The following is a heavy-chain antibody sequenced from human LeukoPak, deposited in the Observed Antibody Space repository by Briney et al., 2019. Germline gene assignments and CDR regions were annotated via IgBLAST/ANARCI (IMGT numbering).Heavy chain of an antibody. CDR2: ISYDGSNK. Sequence: GSLILSCAASGFTFSSYAMHWVRQAPGKGLEWVAVISYDGSNKYYADSVKGRFTISRDNSKNTLYLQMNSLRAEDTAVYYCAGGGEIDYWGQGTLVTVSS. J-gene: IGHJ4*02. V-gene: IGHV3-30*04. CDR3: AGGGEIDY. D-gene: IGHD3-10*01. CDR1: GFTFSSYA.